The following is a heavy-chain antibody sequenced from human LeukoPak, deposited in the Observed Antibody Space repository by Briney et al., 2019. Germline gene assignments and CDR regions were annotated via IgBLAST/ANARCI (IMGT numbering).Heavy chain of an antibody. V-gene: IGHV1-46*01. J-gene: IGHJ6*02. CDR1: GYTFTSYY. CDR3: ASVYLYGMDV. D-gene: IGHD2-8*01. CDR2: INPSGGST. Sequence: ASVKVSCKASGYTFTSYYMHWVRQAPGQGLEWMGIINPSGGSTNYAQKFQGRVTMTSDTSTSTVYMELSSLRTEDTAVYYCASVYLYGMDVWGQGTTVTVSS.